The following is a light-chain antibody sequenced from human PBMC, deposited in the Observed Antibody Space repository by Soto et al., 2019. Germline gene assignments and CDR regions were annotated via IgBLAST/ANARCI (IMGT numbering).Light chain of an antibody. J-gene: IGLJ1*01. CDR2: LNSDGSH. CDR1: SGHSNYA. Sequence: QSVLTQSPSASASLGASVKLTCTLSSGHSNYAIAWHQQQPEKGPRYLMKLNSDGSHSKGDGIPDRFSGSSSGAERYLTISRLQSEDEADYYCQTWVTGIYVFGTGTKVTVL. V-gene: IGLV4-69*01. CDR3: QTWVTGIYV.